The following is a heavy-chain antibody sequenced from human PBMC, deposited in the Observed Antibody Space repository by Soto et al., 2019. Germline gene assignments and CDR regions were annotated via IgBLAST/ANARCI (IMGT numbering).Heavy chain of an antibody. CDR2: TSYSGSA. J-gene: IGHJ4*02. CDR1: GDSISSGSHY. V-gene: IGHV4-31*03. CDR3: LGSLETIYNYFDS. D-gene: IGHD3-10*01. Sequence: TLSLTCTVSGDSISSGSHYWNWIRQRPGKGLEWIGYTSYSGSAYYSPSLKSRLTISVDTSKNQFSLKLNSVTAADTAVYYCLGSLETIYNYFDSWGQGTQVTVSS.